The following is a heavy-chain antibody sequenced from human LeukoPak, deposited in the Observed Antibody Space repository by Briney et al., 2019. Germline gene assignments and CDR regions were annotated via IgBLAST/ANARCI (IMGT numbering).Heavy chain of an antibody. CDR2: TRNDEKLK. J-gene: IGHJ6*03. CDR1: GFSFSSYG. D-gene: IGHD6-19*01. Sequence: GGSLRLSCVASGFSFSSYGMHWVRQTPGKGPEWVAFTRNDEKLKYYADSVKGRFTISRDNSKNTLYLQMNSLRAEDTAVYYCARVSGAVAYTVPASYYYYYMDVWGKGTTVTISS. V-gene: IGHV3-30*02. CDR3: ARVSGAVAYTVPASYYYYYMDV.